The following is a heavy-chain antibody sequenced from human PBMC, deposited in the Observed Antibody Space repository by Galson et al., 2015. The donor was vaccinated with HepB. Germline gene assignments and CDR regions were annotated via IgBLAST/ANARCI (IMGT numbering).Heavy chain of an antibody. J-gene: IGHJ5*02. D-gene: IGHD2-2*02. CDR2: ISSSSRYI. CDR3: VRRNCNTTSCYKGWFDP. Sequence: SLRLSCAASGFTFSSYSMNWVRQAPGKGLEWVSSISSSSRYIYYADSVKGRFTISRDNAKNSLSLQMNSLRAEDTAVYYCVRRNCNTTSCYKGWFDPWAREPWSLSPQ. CDR1: GFTFSSYS. V-gene: IGHV3-21*01.